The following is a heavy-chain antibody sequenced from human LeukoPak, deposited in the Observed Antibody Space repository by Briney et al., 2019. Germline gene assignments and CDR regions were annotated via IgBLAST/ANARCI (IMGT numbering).Heavy chain of an antibody. CDR3: ASEPGYVVDSTVIPPYYYMDV. CDR2: INPQSGGT. V-gene: IGHV1-2*02. CDR1: GSTWTRYY. Sequence: ASVKVSCKASGSTWTRYYIHWVRQPPGQGLEWMGWINPQSGGTGFAQKYQARVTMTRDTSIKTAYMELSSLRSGDTAVYFCASEPGYVVDSTVIPPYYYMDVWGKGTAVTVSS. J-gene: IGHJ6*03. D-gene: IGHD3-16*01.